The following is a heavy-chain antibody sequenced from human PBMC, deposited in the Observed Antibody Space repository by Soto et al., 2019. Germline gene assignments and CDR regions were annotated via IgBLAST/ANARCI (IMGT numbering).Heavy chain of an antibody. Sequence: GGSLRLSCTASGFTFSNYWMHWVRQAAGQGLEWVSRIKSDGTYTNYADSVKGRFTISRYNAKNTLSLQMHSLRAEDTAVYFCVWEDFDYWGQGTQVTVSS. V-gene: IGHV3-74*01. CDR1: GFTFSNYW. CDR2: IKSDGTYT. CDR3: VWEDFDY. J-gene: IGHJ4*02. D-gene: IGHD1-26*01.